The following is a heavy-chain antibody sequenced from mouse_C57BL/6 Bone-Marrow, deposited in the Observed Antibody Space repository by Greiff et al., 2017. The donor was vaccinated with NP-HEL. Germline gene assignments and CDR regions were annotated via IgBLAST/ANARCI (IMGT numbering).Heavy chain of an antibody. Sequence: VQLQQSGPELVKPGASVKMSCKASGYTFTDYNMHWVKQSHGKSLEWIGYINPNNGGTSYNQKFKGKATLTVNKSSSTAYMELRSLTSEDSAVYYCAREGAVVDWYFDVWGTGTTVTVSS. D-gene: IGHD1-1*01. J-gene: IGHJ1*03. V-gene: IGHV1-22*01. CDR3: AREGAVVDWYFDV. CDR1: GYTFTDYN. CDR2: INPNNGGT.